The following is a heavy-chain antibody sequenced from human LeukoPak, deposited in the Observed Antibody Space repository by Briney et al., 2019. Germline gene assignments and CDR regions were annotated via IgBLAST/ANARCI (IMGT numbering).Heavy chain of an antibody. CDR3: ARSPHILTGENFDY. J-gene: IGHJ4*02. D-gene: IGHD3-9*01. V-gene: IGHV1-2*02. CDR2: INPNSGAT. CDR1: GYTFTSYY. Sequence: ASVKVSCKASGYTFTSYYIHWVRQAPGQGLEWMGWINPNSGATNYAQKFQGRVTMTRDTSISTAYMELSRLRSDDTAVYYCARSPHILTGENFDYWGQGTLVTVSS.